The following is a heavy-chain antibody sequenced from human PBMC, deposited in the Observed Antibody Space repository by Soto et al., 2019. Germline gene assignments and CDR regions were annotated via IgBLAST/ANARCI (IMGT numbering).Heavy chain of an antibody. Sequence: QVQLQESGPGLVKPSQTLSLTCTVSGGSISSGNYYWSWIRQHPGKGLEWIGYIFYSGSTYYHPSRQSRVTISVDTSKNQFSLKLSSVTAADTAVYYCARGGSGDIVVVAAIDYWGQGTLVTVSS. J-gene: IGHJ4*02. D-gene: IGHD2-15*01. CDR3: ARGGSGDIVVVAAIDY. CDR1: GGSISSGNYY. V-gene: IGHV4-31*03. CDR2: IFYSGST.